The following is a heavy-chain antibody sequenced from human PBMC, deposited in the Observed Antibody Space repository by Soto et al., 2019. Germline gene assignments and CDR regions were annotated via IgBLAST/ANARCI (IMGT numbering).Heavy chain of an antibody. J-gene: IGHJ4*02. V-gene: IGHV1-3*01. CDR1: GYTFTSYA. CDR3: ARDQALSNIVVVPAAIFDY. D-gene: IGHD2-2*02. Sequence: QVQLVQSGAEVKKPGASVKVSCKASGYTFTSYAMHWVRQAPGQRLEWMGWINAGNGNTKYSQKFQGRGTITRDTSASTAYMELSSLRSEDTAVYYCARDQALSNIVVVPAAIFDYWGQGTLVTVSS. CDR2: INAGNGNT.